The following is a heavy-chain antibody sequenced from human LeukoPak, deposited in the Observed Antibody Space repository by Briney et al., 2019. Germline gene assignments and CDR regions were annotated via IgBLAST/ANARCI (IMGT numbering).Heavy chain of an antibody. Sequence: GGSLRLSCAASGFTVSSNYMSWVRQAPGEGLEWVSVIYSGGSTYYADSVKGRFTISRDNSKNTLYLQMNSLRAEDTAVYYCVRGDYGDYTLFDYWGQGTLVTVSS. CDR2: IYSGGST. CDR1: GFTVSSNY. J-gene: IGHJ4*02. V-gene: IGHV3-53*01. CDR3: VRGDYGDYTLFDY. D-gene: IGHD4-17*01.